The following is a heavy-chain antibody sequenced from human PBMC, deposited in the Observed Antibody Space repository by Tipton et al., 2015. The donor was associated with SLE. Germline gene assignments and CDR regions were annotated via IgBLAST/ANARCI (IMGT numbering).Heavy chain of an antibody. CDR2: ISGGGGTT. CDR3: AREAGGDRYTYGYCDY. D-gene: IGHD5-18*01. V-gene: IGHV3-23*01. Sequence: SLRLSCSASGFTFSAYGMNWVRQAPGKGLEWVSGISGGGGTTAFADSVKGRFTLSRDNSKNTLFLQMNSLRAEDTGVYYCAREAGGDRYTYGYCDYWGQGTLVTVSS. CDR1: GFTFSAYG. J-gene: IGHJ4*02.